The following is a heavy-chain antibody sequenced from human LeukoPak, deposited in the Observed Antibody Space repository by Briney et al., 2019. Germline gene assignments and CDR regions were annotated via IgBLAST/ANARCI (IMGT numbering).Heavy chain of an antibody. D-gene: IGHD1-26*01. J-gene: IGHJ4*02. V-gene: IGHV3-7*01. CDR3: ARDMIVGATVDY. Sequence: GGSLRLSCAASGFTFSSYWMSWVRQAPGKGLEWVADIKQDGSEKYYVDSVKGRFTISRDNAKNSLYLQMNSLRAEDRAVYYCARDMIVGATVDYWGQGTLVTVSS. CDR2: IKQDGSEK. CDR1: GFTFSSYW.